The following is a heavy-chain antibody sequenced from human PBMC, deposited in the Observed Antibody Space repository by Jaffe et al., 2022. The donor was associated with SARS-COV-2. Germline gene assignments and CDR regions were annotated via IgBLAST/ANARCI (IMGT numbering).Heavy chain of an antibody. J-gene: IGHJ6*02. D-gene: IGHD4-17*01. CDR3: ARLDYGDYVSYYGMDV. V-gene: IGHV4-59*08. Sequence: QVQLQESGPGLVKPSETLSLTCTVSGGSISSYYWSWIRQPPGKGLEWIGYIYYSGSTNYNPSLKSRVTISVDTSKNQFSLKLSSVTAADTAVYYCARLDYGDYVSYYGMDVWGQGTTVTVSS. CDR1: GGSISSYY. CDR2: IYYSGST.